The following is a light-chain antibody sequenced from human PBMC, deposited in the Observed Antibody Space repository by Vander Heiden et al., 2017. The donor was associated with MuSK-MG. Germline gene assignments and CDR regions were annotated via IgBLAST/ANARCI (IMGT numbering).Light chain of an antibody. J-gene: IGKJ1*01. Sequence: EIVMTQSPATLPVSPGERATVPCRASQGVRTNFAWSQKKRGQAPRPLIYNASTRGTSSPARFCGSGCGREFTLTIISRQSEDFAVYYCHQHHNRPPWTFGQGTKVEIK. CDR2: NAS. V-gene: IGKV3-15*01. CDR3: HQHHNRPPWT. CDR1: QGVRTN.